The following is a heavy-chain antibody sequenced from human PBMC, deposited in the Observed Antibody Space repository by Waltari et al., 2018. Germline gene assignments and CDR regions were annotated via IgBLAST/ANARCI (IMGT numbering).Heavy chain of an antibody. J-gene: IGHJ6*02. Sequence: QVQLQESGPGLVKPSETLSLTCTVSGGSISSHYWSWIRQPPGKGLEWIGYIYYSGSTNYNPSLKSRVTISVDTSKNQFSLKLSSVTAADTAVYYCARDVGATTPYYYYGMDVWGQGTTVIVSS. V-gene: IGHV4-59*11. CDR3: ARDVGATTPYYYYGMDV. D-gene: IGHD1-26*01. CDR2: IYYSGST. CDR1: GGSISSHY.